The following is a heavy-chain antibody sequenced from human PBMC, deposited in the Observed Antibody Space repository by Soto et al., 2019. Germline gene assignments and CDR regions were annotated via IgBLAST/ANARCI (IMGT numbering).Heavy chain of an antibody. J-gene: IGHJ5*02. Sequence: GGSLRLSCSASGFTFSEYSMHWVRQAPGKGLQYVSTVSSDGDITYYADSVKGRFTISRDNSKNTLYLQMNSLRPEDTAVYYCVKVSTFYDILTGYYSTNFFDPWGQGTLVTVSS. CDR2: VSSDGDIT. V-gene: IGHV3-64D*06. CDR3: VKVSTFYDILTGYYSTNFFDP. D-gene: IGHD3-9*01. CDR1: GFTFSEYS.